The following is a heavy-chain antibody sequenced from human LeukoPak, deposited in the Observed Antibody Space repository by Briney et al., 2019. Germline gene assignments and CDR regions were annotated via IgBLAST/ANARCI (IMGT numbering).Heavy chain of an antibody. J-gene: IGHJ3*02. D-gene: IGHD2-21*02. CDR1: GGSISSYY. CDR2: IYYSGST. Sequence: SETLSLTCTVSGGSISSYYWSWIRQPPGKGLEWIGYIYYSGSTNYNPSLKSRVTISVDTSKNQFSLKLGSVTAADTAVYYCARDSADLRAFDIWGQGTMVTVSS. V-gene: IGHV4-59*01. CDR3: ARDSADLRAFDI.